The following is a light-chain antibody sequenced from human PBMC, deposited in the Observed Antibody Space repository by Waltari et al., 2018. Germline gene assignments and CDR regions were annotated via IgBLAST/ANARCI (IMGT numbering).Light chain of an antibody. V-gene: IGKV4-1*01. Sequence: DIVMTQSPDSLAVSLGGRAATNRKSSQSVLYSPNNKNYLAWYQQKPGQAPKLLIYWASTRESGVPDRFSGSGSGTDFTLTISSLQAEDVAVYYCQQYYSTRPLTFGGGTKVEIK. J-gene: IGKJ4*01. CDR1: QSVLYSPNNKNY. CDR3: QQYYSTRPLT. CDR2: WAS.